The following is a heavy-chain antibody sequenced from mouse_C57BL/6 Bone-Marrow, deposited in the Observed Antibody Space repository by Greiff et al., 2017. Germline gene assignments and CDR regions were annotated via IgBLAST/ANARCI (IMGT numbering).Heavy chain of an antibody. J-gene: IGHJ2*01. CDR2: MDPSDSET. D-gene: IGHD3-1*01. CDR1: AKTFPSYW. V-gene: IGHV1-52*01. Sequence: QVQLQQPGAELVRPGSSVKLSCKASAKTFPSYWMLGVKRRPIQGLEWIGNMDPSDSETHYNQKFKDKATLTVEKSSSTAYMQLSSLTSEDSAVYYCARSGYFDYWGQGTTLTVSS. CDR3: ARSGYFDY.